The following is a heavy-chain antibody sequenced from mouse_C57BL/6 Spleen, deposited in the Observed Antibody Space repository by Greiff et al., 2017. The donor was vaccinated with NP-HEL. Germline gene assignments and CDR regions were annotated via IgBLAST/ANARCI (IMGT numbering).Heavy chain of an antibody. J-gene: IGHJ2*01. D-gene: IGHD1-1*01. CDR3: ARDFYYYGSSYYFDY. Sequence: QVQLQQSGAELARPGASVKLSCKASGYTFTSYGISWVKQRTGQGLEWIGEIYPRSGNTYYNEKFKGKATLTADKSSSTAYMELRSLTSEDSAVYFCARDFYYYGSSYYFDYWGQGTTLTVSS. CDR2: IYPRSGNT. CDR1: GYTFTSYG. V-gene: IGHV1-81*01.